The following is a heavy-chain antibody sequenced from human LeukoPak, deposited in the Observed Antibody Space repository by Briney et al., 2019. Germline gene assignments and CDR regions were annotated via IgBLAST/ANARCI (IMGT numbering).Heavy chain of an antibody. CDR1: GYTFTSYY. D-gene: IGHD5-24*01. CDR3: ARDGYNFAYYYGMDV. Sequence: ASVKVSFKASGYTFTSYYMHWVRQAPGQGLEGMGIINPSGGSTSYAQKFQGRVTMTRDTSTSTVYMELSSLRSEDTAVYYCARDGYNFAYYYGMDVWGQGTTVTVSS. V-gene: IGHV1-46*01. J-gene: IGHJ6*02. CDR2: INPSGGST.